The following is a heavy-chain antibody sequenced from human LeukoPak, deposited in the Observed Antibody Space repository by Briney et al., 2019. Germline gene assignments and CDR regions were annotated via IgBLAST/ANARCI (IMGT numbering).Heavy chain of an antibody. CDR1: GFTFDDYA. J-gene: IGHJ4*02. D-gene: IGHD1-26*01. Sequence: GESLRLPCAASGFTFDDYAMTWVRQAPGKGLEWVSGINWNGGSTGYADSVKGRFTISRDNAKNSPYLQMNSLSAEDTALYYCAKGANSGSYRSDYWGQRTLVLVTS. CDR2: INWNGGST. V-gene: IGHV3-20*04. CDR3: AKGANSGSYRSDY.